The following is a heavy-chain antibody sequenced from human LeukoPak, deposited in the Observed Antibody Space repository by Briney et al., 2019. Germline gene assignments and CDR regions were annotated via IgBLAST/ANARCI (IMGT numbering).Heavy chain of an antibody. CDR1: GGSISSGDYY. Sequence: SETLSLTCTVSGGSISSGDYYWSWIRQPPGKGLEWIGYIYYSGSTYYNPSLKSRVTISVDTSKNQFSLKLSSATAADTAVYYCSRDLIIHYYYYYYYMDVWGKGTTVTVSS. CDR2: IYYSGST. V-gene: IGHV4-30-4*08. J-gene: IGHJ6*03. CDR3: SRDLIIHYYYYYYYMDV. D-gene: IGHD3-16*01.